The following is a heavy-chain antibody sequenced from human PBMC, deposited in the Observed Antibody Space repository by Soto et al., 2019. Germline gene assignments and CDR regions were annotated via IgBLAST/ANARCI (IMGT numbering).Heavy chain of an antibody. D-gene: IGHD2-8*02. Sequence: PGESLKISCKGSGYSFTDYWIGWVRQMPGKGLEWMGLIYPGDSDTRYSPSFQGQVTISADKSISTAYLQWSGLKASDSAIYFCVRLYKGASGGPDYWGQGALVTVSS. CDR2: IYPGDSDT. CDR1: GYSFTDYW. J-gene: IGHJ4*02. V-gene: IGHV5-51*01. CDR3: VRLYKGASGGPDY.